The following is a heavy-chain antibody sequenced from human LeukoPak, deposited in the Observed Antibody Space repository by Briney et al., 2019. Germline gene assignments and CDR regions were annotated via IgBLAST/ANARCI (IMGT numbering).Heavy chain of an antibody. CDR3: ARDPAGTFIDY. V-gene: IGHV4-59*01. Sequence: SETLSLTCTVSGGSISSYYWSWIRQPPGKGLEWIGYIYYSGSTNYNPSLKSRVTISVDTSKNQFSLKLSSVTAADTAAYYCARDPAGTFIDYWGQGTLVTVSS. D-gene: IGHD3-10*01. CDR2: IYYSGST. CDR1: GGSISSYY. J-gene: IGHJ4*02.